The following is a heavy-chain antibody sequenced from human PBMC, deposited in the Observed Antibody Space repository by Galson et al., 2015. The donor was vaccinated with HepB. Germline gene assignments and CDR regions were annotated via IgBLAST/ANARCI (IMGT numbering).Heavy chain of an antibody. CDR3: ARIRQVTGTAGQNYYGMDV. CDR2: IDWDDDK. CDR1: GFSLRTSGMC. Sequence: PALVKPTQTLTLTCTFSGFSLRTSGMCVSWIRQPPGKALEWLARIDWDDDKYSSTSLKTRLTISKDTSKNHEVLTMTNMDPVDTATYYCARIRQVTGTAGQNYYGMDVWGQGTTVTVSS. D-gene: IGHD1-7*01. J-gene: IGHJ6*02. V-gene: IGHV2-70*11.